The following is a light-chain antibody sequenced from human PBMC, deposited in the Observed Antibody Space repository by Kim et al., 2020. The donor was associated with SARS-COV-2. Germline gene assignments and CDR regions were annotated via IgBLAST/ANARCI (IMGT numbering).Light chain of an antibody. CDR1: NIGSKS. V-gene: IGLV3-21*04. CDR2: YDS. J-gene: IGLJ2*01. CDR3: QLWDSSSDHVV. Sequence: SYELTQPPSVSVAPGKTARITCGGNNIGSKSVHWYQQKPGQAPVLVIYYDSDRPSGIPERISGSNSGNTATLTISRVEAGDEADYYCQLWDSSSDHVVFGGGTQLTVL.